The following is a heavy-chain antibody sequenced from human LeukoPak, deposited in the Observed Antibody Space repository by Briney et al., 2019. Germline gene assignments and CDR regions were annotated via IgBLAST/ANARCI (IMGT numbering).Heavy chain of an antibody. J-gene: IGHJ4*02. CDR3: AKDHYWSIDY. Sequence: GGSLRLSCAASGSDFSSNWMHWVRHAPGQGLVWVSRIKGDGISTNYADSVKGRFTISRDIAKNTLYLQMNSLRAEDTGVYYCAKDHYWSIDYWGRGTLVTVSS. V-gene: IGHV3-74*01. CDR2: IKGDGIST. D-gene: IGHD3-3*01. CDR1: GSDFSSNW.